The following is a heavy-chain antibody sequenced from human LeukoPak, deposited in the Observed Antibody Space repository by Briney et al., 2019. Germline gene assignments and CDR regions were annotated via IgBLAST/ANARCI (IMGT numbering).Heavy chain of an antibody. J-gene: IGHJ4*02. CDR3: AKHNIDY. CDR1: GFTVSNNR. CDR2: IYSDGNT. V-gene: IGHV3-53*01. Sequence: GGSLRLSCAASGFTVSNNRLSWVRQAPGMGLEWVSTIYSDGNTYYPDSVKGRFTISRDGSKNTLYLQMNSLRAEDTAVYYCAKHNIDYWGQGTLVTVSS. D-gene: IGHD1-1*01.